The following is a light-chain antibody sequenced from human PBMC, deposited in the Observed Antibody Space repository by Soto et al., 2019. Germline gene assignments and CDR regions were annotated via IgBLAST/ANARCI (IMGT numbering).Light chain of an antibody. J-gene: IGLJ1*01. V-gene: IGLV3-1*01. CDR2: HNS. CDR3: QAWDSSTASYV. Sequence: SYELTQPPSVSVSPGQTASITCSGDKLGDKYASYYRQKPGQSPLLVIYHNSERPSGIPERFSGSNSGNTATLTISGTQAMDEADYYCQAWDSSTASYVFGTGTKLTVL. CDR1: KLGDKY.